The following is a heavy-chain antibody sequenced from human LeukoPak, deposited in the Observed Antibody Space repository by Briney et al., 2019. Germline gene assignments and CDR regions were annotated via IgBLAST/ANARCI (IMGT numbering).Heavy chain of an antibody. V-gene: IGHV4-59*12. CDR3: ARVVIPAAFGAFDI. J-gene: IGHJ3*02. D-gene: IGHD2-2*01. Sequence: SETLPLTCSVSGGSISSLYWSWIRQPPGKGLEWIGYIYYTGSTNYNPSLKSRVTMSLDTSKNQFSLKLSSVTAADTAVYYCARVVIPAAFGAFDIWGQGTMVTVSS. CDR2: IYYTGST. CDR1: GGSISSLY.